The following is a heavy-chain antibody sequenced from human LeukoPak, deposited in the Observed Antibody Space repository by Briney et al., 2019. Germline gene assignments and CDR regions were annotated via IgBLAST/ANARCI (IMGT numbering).Heavy chain of an antibody. Sequence: GGSLRPSCAASGFSFTTNWMHWVRQTPGKRLEWVAELNEDGTVKYYVDSVKGRFTISRDNAKNSLYLQMNRLRAEDTGVYFCANVPRSTVSYWGRGTLVTVSS. J-gene: IGHJ4*02. CDR1: GFSFTTNW. D-gene: IGHD1-14*01. CDR3: ANVPRSTVSY. V-gene: IGHV3-7*01. CDR2: LNEDGTVK.